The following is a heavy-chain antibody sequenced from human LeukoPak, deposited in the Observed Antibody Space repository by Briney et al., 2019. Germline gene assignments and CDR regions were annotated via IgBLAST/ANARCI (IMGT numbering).Heavy chain of an antibody. CDR3: ARDRGTIGTLYYFDY. V-gene: IGHV3-30*02. CDR2: IRYDGSNK. D-gene: IGHD1-1*01. Sequence: GGSLRLSCAASGFTFSSYGMHWVRQAPGKGLEWVAFIRYDGSNKYYADSVKGRFTISRDNSKNTLYLQMNSLRAEDTAVYYCARDRGTIGTLYYFDYWGQGTLVTVSS. J-gene: IGHJ4*02. CDR1: GFTFSSYG.